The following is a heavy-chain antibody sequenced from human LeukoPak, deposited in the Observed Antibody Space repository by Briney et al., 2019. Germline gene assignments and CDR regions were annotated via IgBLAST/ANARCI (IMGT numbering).Heavy chain of an antibody. CDR1: GFTFSSYG. CDR2: IRYDGSNK. CDR3: AKDVVVVPAGYFDY. J-gene: IGHJ4*02. Sequence: GSLRLSCAASGFTFSSYGMHWVRQAPGKGLEWVAFIRYDGSNKYYADSVKGRFTISRDNSKNTLYLQMNSLRAEDTAVYYCAKDVVVVPAGYFDYWGQGTLVTVSS. D-gene: IGHD2-2*01. V-gene: IGHV3-30*02.